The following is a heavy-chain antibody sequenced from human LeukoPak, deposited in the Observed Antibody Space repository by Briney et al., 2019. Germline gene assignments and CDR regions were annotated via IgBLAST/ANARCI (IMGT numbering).Heavy chain of an antibody. J-gene: IGHJ4*02. Sequence: GGSLRLSCAASGFTFSSYGMHWVRQAPGKGPEWVAVISYDGRITYYADSVKGRFTISRDNSKNTQYLQMNSLRAEDTAVYYCAKSYDILTGYTGVDYWGQGTLVTVSS. CDR2: ISYDGRIT. CDR1: GFTFSSYG. D-gene: IGHD3-9*01. CDR3: AKSYDILTGYTGVDY. V-gene: IGHV3-30*18.